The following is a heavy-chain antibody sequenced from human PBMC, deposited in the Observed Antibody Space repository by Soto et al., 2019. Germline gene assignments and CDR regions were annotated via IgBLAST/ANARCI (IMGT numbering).Heavy chain of an antibody. J-gene: IGHJ4*02. CDR1: VFTVSSNY. D-gene: IGHD2-8*01. Sequence: EVQLVETGGGLIQPGGSLRLSGAVSVFTVSSNYMNWVRRAPGKGLEWDSVIYSGGTTYYADSVKGRLTISRDSSKNTLYLQMNSLRAEDTAVYYCARGLSLSEWWFDYWGQGTLITVSS. CDR2: IYSGGTT. V-gene: IGHV3-53*02. CDR3: ARGLSLSEWWFDY.